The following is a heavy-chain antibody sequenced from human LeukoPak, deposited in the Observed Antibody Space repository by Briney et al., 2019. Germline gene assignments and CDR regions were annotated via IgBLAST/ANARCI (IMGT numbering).Heavy chain of an antibody. Sequence: GGSLRLSCAASGFTFSSYGMHWVRQAPGKGLEWVAVIWYDGSNKYYADSVKGRFTISRDNSKNTLYLQMNSLRAEDTAVYYCAREPYYYDTSGPHWGQGTLVTVSS. J-gene: IGHJ4*02. CDR3: AREPYYYDTSGPH. V-gene: IGHV3-33*01. CDR1: GFTFSSYG. CDR2: IWYDGSNK. D-gene: IGHD3-22*01.